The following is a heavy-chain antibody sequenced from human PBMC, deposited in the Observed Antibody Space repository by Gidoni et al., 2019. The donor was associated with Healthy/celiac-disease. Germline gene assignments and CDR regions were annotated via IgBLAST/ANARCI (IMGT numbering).Heavy chain of an antibody. D-gene: IGHD3-9*01. Sequence: QVQLVQSGAEVKKPGSSVKVSCKASGGTFSSYAISWVRQAPGQGLEWMGGIIPIFGTANYAQKFQGRVTITADESTSTAYMELSSLRSEDTAVYYCAREAIGPPHYDILTGYHEKTWFDPWGQGTLVTVSS. V-gene: IGHV1-69*01. J-gene: IGHJ5*02. CDR1: GGTFSSYA. CDR2: IIPIFGTA. CDR3: AREAIGPPHYDILTGYHEKTWFDP.